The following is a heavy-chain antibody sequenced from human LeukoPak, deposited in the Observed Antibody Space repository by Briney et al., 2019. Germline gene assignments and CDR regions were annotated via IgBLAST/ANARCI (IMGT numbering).Heavy chain of an antibody. Sequence: ASVKVSCKTSGYPFTTYEINWVRQAAGQGLEWMGWVHPDTGYADYAQKFQGRVTMTSDTTISTAYMELSSLRSDDTAVYFCARGPRNDPWGQGTLVTVSS. CDR2: VHPDTGYA. V-gene: IGHV1-8*01. D-gene: IGHD1-14*01. J-gene: IGHJ5*02. CDR1: GYPFTTYE. CDR3: ARGPRNDP.